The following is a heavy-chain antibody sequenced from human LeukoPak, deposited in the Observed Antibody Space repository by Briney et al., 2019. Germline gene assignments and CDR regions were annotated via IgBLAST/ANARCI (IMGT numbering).Heavy chain of an antibody. CDR3: ARTMSSRMGLRYYFDY. J-gene: IGHJ4*02. CDR2: IYYSGST. V-gene: IGHV4-39*01. CDR1: GGSLSGNY. Sequence: SETLSLTCAVSGGSLSGNYWSWIRQSPGKGLEWIGSIYYSGSTYYNPSLKSRVTISVDTSKNQFSLKLSSVTAADTAVYYCARTMSSRMGLRYYFDYWGQGTLVTVSS. D-gene: IGHD3-22*01.